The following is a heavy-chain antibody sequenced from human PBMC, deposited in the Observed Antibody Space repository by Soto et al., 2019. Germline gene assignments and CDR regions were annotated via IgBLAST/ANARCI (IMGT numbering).Heavy chain of an antibody. J-gene: IGHJ4*02. CDR3: ATSLSGYYYNY. Sequence: SETVSLTXTVSGGSISGSSYYWGWIRQPPGKGLEWIGNIYLSGTTYYNPSLKSRVTISYDTSKNQFSLNLRSVTAADTAVYYCATSLSGYYYNYWGQGTLVTVSS. CDR2: IYLSGTT. V-gene: IGHV4-39*01. D-gene: IGHD3-22*01. CDR1: GGSISGSSYY.